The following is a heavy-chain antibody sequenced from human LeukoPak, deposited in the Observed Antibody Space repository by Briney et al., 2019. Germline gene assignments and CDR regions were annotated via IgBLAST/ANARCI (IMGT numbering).Heavy chain of an antibody. CDR2: IYYSGST. Sequence: SETLSLTCTVSGGSISSSSYYWGWIRQPPGKGLEWIGSIYYSGSTYYNPSLKSRVTISVDTSKNQFSLKLSSVTAADTAVYYCARHHAYYYGSGSYSLGGSHMDVWGKGTTVTISS. V-gene: IGHV4-39*01. CDR3: ARHHAYYYGSGSYSLGGSHMDV. CDR1: GGSISSSSYY. J-gene: IGHJ6*03. D-gene: IGHD3-10*01.